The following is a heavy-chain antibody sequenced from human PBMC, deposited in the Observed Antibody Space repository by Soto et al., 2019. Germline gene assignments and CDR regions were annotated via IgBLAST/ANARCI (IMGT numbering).Heavy chain of an antibody. J-gene: IGHJ4*01. D-gene: IGHD2-21*02. CDR3: SREAGGDPGCYFDY. CDR2: ISYDGSNK. Sequence: QVQLVESGGGVVQPGRSLRLSCADSGFTFSSYAMHWVRQAPGKGLEWVAVISYDGSNKYYADSVKGRFTISRDNSKNPLYLQITSLRAEDKAVYSCSREAGGDPGCYFDYWGHGTLVTVSS. V-gene: IGHV3-30-3*01. CDR1: GFTFSSYA.